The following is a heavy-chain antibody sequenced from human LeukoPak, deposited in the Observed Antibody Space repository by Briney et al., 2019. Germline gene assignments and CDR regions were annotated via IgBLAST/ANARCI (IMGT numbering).Heavy chain of an antibody. J-gene: IGHJ4*02. CDR2: IKGDGSAK. CDR3: LRDYGGS. Sequence: PGGSLRLSCAASGFTFSDYWMSWVRQAPGKGLEWVANIKGDGSAKYYVASVEGRFTVSRDNADNSLHLQMYSLRAEDTAVYYCLRDYGGSWGPGTLVAVSS. CDR1: GFTFSDYW. V-gene: IGHV3-7*04. D-gene: IGHD4-23*01.